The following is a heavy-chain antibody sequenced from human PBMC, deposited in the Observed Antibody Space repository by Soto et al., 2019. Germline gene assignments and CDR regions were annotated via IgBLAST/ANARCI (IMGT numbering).Heavy chain of an antibody. J-gene: IGHJ4*02. D-gene: IGHD6-13*01. V-gene: IGHV4-31*03. CDR3: ARVRYSSSEYYFDY. CDR2: IYYCGST. Sequence: QVQLQESGPGLVKPSQTLSLTCTVSGGSISSGGYYWSWIRQHPGKGLEWIGYIYYCGSTYYNPSLKCRVTISVDTTKNQFSLKLSSVTAADTAVYYCARVRYSSSEYYFDYWGQGTLVTVSS. CDR1: GGSISSGGYY.